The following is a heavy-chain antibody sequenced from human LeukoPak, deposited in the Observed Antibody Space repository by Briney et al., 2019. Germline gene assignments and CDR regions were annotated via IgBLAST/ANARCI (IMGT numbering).Heavy chain of an antibody. D-gene: IGHD6-13*01. V-gene: IGHV1-8*01. CDR1: GYTFTSYD. CDR2: MNPNSGNT. Sequence: GASVKVSCKASGYTFTSYDINWVRQATGQGLEWMGWMNPNSGNTGYAQKFQGRVTMTRNTSISTAYMELSRLRSDDTAVYYCARDIGSSWYENWFDPWGQGTLVTVSS. J-gene: IGHJ5*02. CDR3: ARDIGSSWYENWFDP.